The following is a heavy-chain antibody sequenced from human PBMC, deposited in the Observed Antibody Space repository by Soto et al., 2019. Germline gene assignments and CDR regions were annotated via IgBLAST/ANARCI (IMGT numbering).Heavy chain of an antibody. CDR2: IIPIFGTA. CDR1: GGTFSSYA. V-gene: IGHV1-69*13. CDR3: ARGVDTATTLNWFDP. J-gene: IGHJ5*02. D-gene: IGHD5-18*01. Sequence: ASVKVSCKASGGTFSSYAISWVRQAPGQGLEWMGGIIPIFGTANYAQKFQGRVTITADESTSTAYMELSSLRSEDTAVYYCARGVDTATTLNWFDPWGQGTLVTVSS.